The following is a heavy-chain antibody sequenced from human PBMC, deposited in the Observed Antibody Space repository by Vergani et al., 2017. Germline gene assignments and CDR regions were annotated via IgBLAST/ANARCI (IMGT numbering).Heavy chain of an antibody. J-gene: IGHJ5*02. CDR3: ARGRGGIAVAGVTWFDP. CDR2: ISPGASTV. D-gene: IGHD6-19*01. V-gene: IGHV3-11*04. CDR1: GFKFSDHY. Sequence: EESGGGSVKPGGSLRLSCAASGFKFSDHYMSWIRQAPGKGLEWVSHISPGASTVSYTDSVTGRFTISRDNAKNSLYLQMNSLRAEDTAVYYCARGRGGIAVAGVTWFDPWGQGTLVTVSS.